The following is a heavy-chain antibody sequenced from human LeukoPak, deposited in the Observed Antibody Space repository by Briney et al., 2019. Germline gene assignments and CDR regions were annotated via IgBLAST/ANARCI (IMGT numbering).Heavy chain of an antibody. D-gene: IGHD5-24*01. CDR1: GFTFSNAW. CDR2: IKSKTDGGTT. CDR3: TTSLDGYNAYFDY. J-gene: IGHJ4*02. V-gene: IGHV3-15*01. Sequence: GGSLRLSCAASGFTFSNAWMSWVRQAPGKGLEWVGRIKSKTDGGTTDYAAPVKGRFTISRDDSKNTLYLQMNSLKTEDTAVYYCTTSLDGYNAYFDYWGQGTLVTVSS.